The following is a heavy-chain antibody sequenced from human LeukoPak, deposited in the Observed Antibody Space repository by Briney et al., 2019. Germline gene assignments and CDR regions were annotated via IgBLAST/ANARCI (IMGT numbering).Heavy chain of an antibody. CDR1: GYTFTGYY. CDR3: ARDRSCSSTSCYRGIDP. D-gene: IGHD2-2*02. Sequence: SVEVSCKASGYTFTGYYIHWVRQAPGQGVEWMGGIIPIFGTANYAQKFQGRVTITADESTSTAYMELSSLRSEDTAVYYCARDRSCSSTSCYRGIDPWGQGTLVTVSS. V-gene: IGHV1-69*13. J-gene: IGHJ5*02. CDR2: IIPIFGTA.